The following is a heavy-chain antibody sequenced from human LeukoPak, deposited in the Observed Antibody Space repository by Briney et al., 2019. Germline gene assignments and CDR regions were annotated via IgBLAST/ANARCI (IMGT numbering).Heavy chain of an antibody. CDR2: IYTSGST. V-gene: IGHV4-4*07. D-gene: IGHD1-14*01. CDR1: GGSISSYY. CDR3: ATTGPKTGPYYFDY. Sequence: SETLSLTCTVSGGSISSYYWSWIRQPAGKGLEWIGRIYTSGSTNYNPSLKSRITMSVDTSKNHFSLKLSSVTAADTAVYYCATTGPKTGPYYFDYRGQGTLVTVSP. J-gene: IGHJ4*02.